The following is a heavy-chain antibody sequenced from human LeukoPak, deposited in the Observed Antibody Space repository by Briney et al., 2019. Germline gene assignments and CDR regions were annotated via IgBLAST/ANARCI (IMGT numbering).Heavy chain of an antibody. CDR3: ARVGPSYYDFWSGPIHYMDV. D-gene: IGHD3-3*01. V-gene: IGHV4-61*02. J-gene: IGHJ6*03. Sequence: PSETLSLTCTVSGGSISSGSYYWSWIRQPAGKGLEWIGRIYTSGSTNYNPSLKSRVTISVNTSKNQFSLKLSSVTAADTAVYYCARVGPSYYDFWSGPIHYMDVWGKGTTVTVSS. CDR2: IYTSGST. CDR1: GGSISSGSYY.